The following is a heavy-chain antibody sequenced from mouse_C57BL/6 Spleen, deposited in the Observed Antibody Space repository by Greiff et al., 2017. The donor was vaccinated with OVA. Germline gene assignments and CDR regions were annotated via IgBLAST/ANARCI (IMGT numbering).Heavy chain of an antibody. Sequence: VQLQQSGAELVKPGASVKMSCKASGYTFTSYWITWVKQRPGQGLEWIGDIYPGSGSTNYNEKFKSKATLTVETSSSTAYMQLSSLTSEDSAVYYCARNYGEDYFDYWGQGTTLTVSS. V-gene: IGHV1-55*01. CDR2: IYPGSGST. CDR3: ARNYGEDYFDY. CDR1: GYTFTSYW. J-gene: IGHJ2*01. D-gene: IGHD1-1*01.